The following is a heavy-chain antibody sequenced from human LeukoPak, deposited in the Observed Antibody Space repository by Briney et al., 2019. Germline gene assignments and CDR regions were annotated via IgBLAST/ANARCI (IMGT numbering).Heavy chain of an antibody. Sequence: PGRALSLSCAASGFTFSDYWMTWVRQSPGKGLEWVANIQQDVSVTHYMDSLEGRFTISRDNTRKSLYLQMLSLRAEDTAVSYCARDLSPDTSDLFPDAFDVWGQGTMVTVSS. J-gene: IGHJ3*01. CDR1: GFTFSDYW. V-gene: IGHV3-7*01. D-gene: IGHD3-9*01. CDR2: IQQDVSVT. CDR3: ARDLSPDTSDLFPDAFDV.